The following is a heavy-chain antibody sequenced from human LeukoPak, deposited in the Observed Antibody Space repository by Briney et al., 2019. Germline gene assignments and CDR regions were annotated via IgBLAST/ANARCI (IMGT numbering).Heavy chain of an antibody. Sequence: GGSLRLSCAASGFTFSSYAMSWVRQAPGKGLEWVSAISGSGGSTYYADSVKGRFTISRNNSKNTLYLQMNSLRAEDTAVYYCAKDVDTAMVTGYFDYWGQGTLVTVSS. CDR3: AKDVDTAMVTGYFDY. J-gene: IGHJ4*02. D-gene: IGHD5-18*01. CDR1: GFTFSSYA. V-gene: IGHV3-23*01. CDR2: ISGSGGST.